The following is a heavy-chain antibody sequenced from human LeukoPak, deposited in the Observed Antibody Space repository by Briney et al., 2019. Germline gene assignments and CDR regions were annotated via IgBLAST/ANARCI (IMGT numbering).Heavy chain of an antibody. CDR1: GFTFSSYA. CDR3: AKGTGVTTIFPDASDI. D-gene: IGHD5-12*01. J-gene: IGHJ3*02. Sequence: GGSLRLSCAASGFTFSSYAMSWVRQAPGKGLEWVSAISGSGGSTYYADSVKGRFAISRDNSKNTLYLQMNSLRAEDTAVYYCAKGTGVTTIFPDASDIWGQGTMVTVSS. V-gene: IGHV3-23*01. CDR2: ISGSGGST.